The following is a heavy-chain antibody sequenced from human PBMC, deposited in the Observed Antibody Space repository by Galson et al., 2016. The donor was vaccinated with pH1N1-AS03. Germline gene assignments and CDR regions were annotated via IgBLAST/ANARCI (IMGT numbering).Heavy chain of an antibody. CDR1: GYTPSNFY. Sequence: SVKVSCKESGYTPSNFYMHWVRQAPGQGLEWMGWISPNSGGTNSAQKFQGRVTLNTSISVVYMELSGLRSDDTAIYYCANNNGWGQGTLVTVSS. J-gene: IGHJ4*02. D-gene: IGHD1-14*01. CDR3: ANNNG. V-gene: IGHV1-2*02. CDR2: ISPNSGGT.